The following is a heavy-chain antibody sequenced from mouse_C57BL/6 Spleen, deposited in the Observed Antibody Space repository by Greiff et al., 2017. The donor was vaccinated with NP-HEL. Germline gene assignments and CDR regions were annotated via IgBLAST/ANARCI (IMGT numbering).Heavy chain of an antibody. V-gene: IGHV1-82*01. CDR1: GSAFSSSW. Sequence: VQLQQSGPELVKPGASVKISCKASGSAFSSSWMNWVKQRPGKGLEWIGRIYPGDGDTNYNGKFTGKATLTADKSSSTAYMQLSSLTSEDAADYVCARWLLFYAMDDWGQGTSVTVSS. D-gene: IGHD2-3*01. CDR2: IYPGDGDT. CDR3: ARWLLFYAMDD. J-gene: IGHJ4*01.